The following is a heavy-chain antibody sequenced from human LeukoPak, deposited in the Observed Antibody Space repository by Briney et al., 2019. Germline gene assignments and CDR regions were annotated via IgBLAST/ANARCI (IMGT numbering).Heavy chain of an antibody. CDR3: AKTGSSWAHFDY. CDR2: INWDGSST. D-gene: IGHD6-13*01. Sequence: GGSLRLSCAACGFTFDDYAMHWVRQAPGKGLEWVSLINWDGSSTYYADSVKGRFTISRDNSKNSLYLQMNSLRAEDTALYYRAKTGSSWAHFDYWGQGTLVTVSS. CDR1: GFTFDDYA. J-gene: IGHJ4*02. V-gene: IGHV3-43D*04.